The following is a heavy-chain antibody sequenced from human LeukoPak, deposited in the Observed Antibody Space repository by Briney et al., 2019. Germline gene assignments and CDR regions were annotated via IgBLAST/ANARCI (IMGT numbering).Heavy chain of an antibody. V-gene: IGHV4-39*01. J-gene: IGHJ5*02. Sequence: SETLSLTCTVSGDSIRSDDYYCDWIRQAPGKGLEWIGDINYGGGTYYNPSLKGRVTMSVDASKTQFYLSLRSVTAADTATYYCARHRRRNNWFDPWGRGILVTVSS. CDR1: GDSIRSDDYY. CDR2: INYGGGT. CDR3: ARHRRRNNWFDP.